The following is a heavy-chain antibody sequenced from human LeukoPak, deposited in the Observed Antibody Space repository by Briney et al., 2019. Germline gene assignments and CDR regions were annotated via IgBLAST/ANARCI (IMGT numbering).Heavy chain of an antibody. CDR3: ARDPTSRNENVRAWFDP. J-gene: IGHJ5*02. CDR2: ISTYNGNT. Sequence: ASLKVSCKASGYTFTSFGFSWLRQAPGQGLEWMGWISTYNGNTYYAQKFQGRIALTTDSSTGTAYLELRRLTSDDTPVYYCARDPTSRNENVRAWFDPWGQGTLVTVSS. V-gene: IGHV1-18*01. CDR1: GYTFTSFG. D-gene: IGHD2/OR15-2a*01.